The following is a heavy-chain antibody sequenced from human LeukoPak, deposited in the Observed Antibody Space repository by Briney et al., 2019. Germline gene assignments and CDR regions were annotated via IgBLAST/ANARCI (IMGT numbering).Heavy chain of an antibody. CDR3: ARDRGITMVRGVIPSFWFDP. V-gene: IGHV4-31*03. CDR1: GGSISSGGYY. Sequence: SQTLSLTCTVSGGSISSGGYYWSWIRQHPGKGMEWIGYIYYSGSTYYNPSLKSRVTISVDTSKNQFSLKLSSVTAADTAVYYCARDRGITMVRGVIPSFWFDPWGQGTLVTVSS. J-gene: IGHJ5*02. D-gene: IGHD3-10*01. CDR2: IYYSGST.